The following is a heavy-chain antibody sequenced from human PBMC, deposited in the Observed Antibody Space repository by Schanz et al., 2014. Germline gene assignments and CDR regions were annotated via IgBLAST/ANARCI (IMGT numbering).Heavy chain of an antibody. CDR3: AREEGYGYGPGAFDI. CDR2: ILYDGSKT. V-gene: IGHV3-30*04. Sequence: ESGGGLVQPGGSLRLSCAASGFSFSTYAMHWVRQAPGKGLEWVAVILYDGSKTYYADSVKGRFTISRDNSKNTLSLQMNSLRAEDTAVYYCAREEGYGYGPGAFDIWGQGTMVTVSS. CDR1: GFSFSTYA. J-gene: IGHJ3*02. D-gene: IGHD5-18*01.